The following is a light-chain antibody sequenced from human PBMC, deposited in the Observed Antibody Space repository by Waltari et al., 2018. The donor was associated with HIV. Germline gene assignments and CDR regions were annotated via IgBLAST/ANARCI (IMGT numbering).Light chain of an antibody. J-gene: IGLJ3*02. CDR2: RNN. CDR1: GDNVGYQG. Sequence: QAGLTQPPSVSKGLRQTATITCTGNGDNVGYQGAAWLQQHQGHPPKLLSSRNNNRPSGVSQRFSASRSGNTASLNITELQPEDEGDYFCSAWDSRLSVWVFGGGTKLTVL. V-gene: IGLV10-54*04. CDR3: SAWDSRLSVWV.